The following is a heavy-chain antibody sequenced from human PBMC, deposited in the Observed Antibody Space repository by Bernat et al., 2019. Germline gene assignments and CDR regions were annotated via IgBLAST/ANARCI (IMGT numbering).Heavy chain of an antibody. CDR2: IRSKAYGGTT. CDR3: TREAVTTGNYFDY. CDR1: GFTFGDYA. V-gene: IGHV3-49*04. J-gene: IGHJ4*02. Sequence: EVQLVESGGGLVQPGRSLRLSCTASGFTFGDYAMSWVRQAPGKGLEWVGFIRSKAYGGTTEYAASVKGRFTISRDDSKSIAYLQMNSLKTEDTAVYYGTREAVTTGNYFDYWGQGTLVTVSS. D-gene: IGHD4-17*01.